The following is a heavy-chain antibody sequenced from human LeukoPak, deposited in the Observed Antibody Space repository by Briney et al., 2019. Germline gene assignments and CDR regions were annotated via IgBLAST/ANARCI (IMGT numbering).Heavy chain of an antibody. Sequence: GGSLRLSCAASGFTFSSYWMSWVRQAPGKGLEWVANIKQDGNEKHYVDSVRGRFTISRDNAKNSLYLQMDSLRAEDTAVYYCARDPRGGSYYHKGDYCGQGTLVTVSS. CDR3: ARDPRGGSYYHKGDY. J-gene: IGHJ4*02. CDR2: IKQDGNEK. D-gene: IGHD1-26*01. CDR1: GFTFSSYW. V-gene: IGHV3-7*01.